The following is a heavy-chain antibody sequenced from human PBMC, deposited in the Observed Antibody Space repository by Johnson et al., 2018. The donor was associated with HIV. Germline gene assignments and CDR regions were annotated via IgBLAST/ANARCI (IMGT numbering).Heavy chain of an antibody. CDR3: ARDGVIRGVRYAFDL. CDR1: GFNFIDYY. Sequence: QVQLVESGGGLVKPGGSLRLSCAASGFNFIDYYMSWIRQAPGKGLDWVSSISSSGRTKYDADSVKGRFTISRDNAKNSVYLQMNSLRAEGTAVYYCARDGVIRGVRYAFDLWGQGTMVSVSS. V-gene: IGHV3-11*04. J-gene: IGHJ3*01. CDR2: ISSSGRTK. D-gene: IGHD3-10*01.